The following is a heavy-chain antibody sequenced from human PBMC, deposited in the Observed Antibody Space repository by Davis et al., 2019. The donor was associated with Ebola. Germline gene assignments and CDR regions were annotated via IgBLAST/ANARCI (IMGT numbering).Heavy chain of an antibody. J-gene: IGHJ4*02. CDR3: ARDFDGGNYYFDY. D-gene: IGHD3-9*01. Sequence: SVKGSCKTSGGSFRSHPISWVRQAPRQGLEWMGGIIPIFDTPHYAQKFQGRITITADASTSTAYMELSSLRSEDTATYFCARDFDGGNYYFDYWGPGTPVTVSS. CDR2: IIPIFDTP. V-gene: IGHV1-69*13. CDR1: GGSFRSHP.